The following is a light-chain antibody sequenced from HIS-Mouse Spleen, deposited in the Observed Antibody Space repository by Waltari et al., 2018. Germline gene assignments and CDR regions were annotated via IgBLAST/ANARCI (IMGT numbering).Light chain of an antibody. V-gene: IGLV3-10*01. Sequence: SYELTQPPSVSVSPGQTARITCSGDALPKKYAYWYQQKSGKAPVLVISEDSKRPAGSPERCSGASSGKMATLTISGAQVEDEADYYCYSTDSSGNHRVFGGGTKLTVL. J-gene: IGLJ2*01. CDR2: EDS. CDR3: YSTDSSGNHRV. CDR1: ALPKKY.